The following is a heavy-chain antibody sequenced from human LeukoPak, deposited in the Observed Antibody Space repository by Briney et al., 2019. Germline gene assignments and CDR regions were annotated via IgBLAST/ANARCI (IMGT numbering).Heavy chain of an antibody. V-gene: IGHV1-69*13. Sequence: ASVKVSCKASGGTFSSYAISWVRQAPGQGLEWMGGIIPIFGTANYAQKFQGRVTITADESTSTAYMELSSLRSEDTAVYYCARDLSYGDSPFGYWGQGTLVTVSS. J-gene: IGHJ4*02. CDR3: ARDLSYGDSPFGY. CDR2: IIPIFGTA. CDR1: GGTFSSYA. D-gene: IGHD4-17*01.